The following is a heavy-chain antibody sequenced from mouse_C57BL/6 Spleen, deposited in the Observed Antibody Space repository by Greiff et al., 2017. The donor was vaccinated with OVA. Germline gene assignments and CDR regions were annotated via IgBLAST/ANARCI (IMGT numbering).Heavy chain of an antibody. CDR3: ARSDYSNSWFAY. CDR1: GYTFTDYN. J-gene: IGHJ3*01. Sequence: EVQLQQSGPELVKPGASVKIPCKASGYTFTDYNMDWVKQSHGKSLEWIGDINPNNGGTIYNQKFKGKATLTVDKSSSTAYMELCSLTSEDTAVYYCARSDYSNSWFAYWGQGTLVTVSA. D-gene: IGHD2-5*01. V-gene: IGHV1-18*01. CDR2: INPNNGGT.